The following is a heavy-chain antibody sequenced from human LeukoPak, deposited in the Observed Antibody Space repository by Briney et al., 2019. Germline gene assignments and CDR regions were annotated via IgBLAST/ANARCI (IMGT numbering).Heavy chain of an antibody. V-gene: IGHV3-74*01. D-gene: IGHD3-3*01. Sequence: GGSLRVSCTASTRYFTNYWMHWVRQVPGKGLAWLSRIDRDGLREDYADSVRGRFTISRHNAKSTTYLQMNSLRAEDTAVYYCGTSRWSGVVDSWGQGTLVTVSS. CDR3: GTSRWSGVVDS. J-gene: IGHJ5*01. CDR2: IDRDGLRE. CDR1: TRYFTNYW.